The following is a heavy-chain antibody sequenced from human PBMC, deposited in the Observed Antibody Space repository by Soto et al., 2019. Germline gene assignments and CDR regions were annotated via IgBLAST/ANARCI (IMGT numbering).Heavy chain of an antibody. J-gene: IGHJ5*02. CDR1: GYTFTSYA. Sequence: QVQLVQSGAEVKKPGASVKVSCKASGYTFTSYAMHWVRQAPGQRLEWMGWINAGNGNTKYSQKFQGRVAITRDTSASTAYMELSSLRSEDTAVYYCARGEDIVVVPAIRNWFDPWGQGTLVTVSS. CDR3: ARGEDIVVVPAIRNWFDP. V-gene: IGHV1-3*01. D-gene: IGHD2-2*01. CDR2: INAGNGNT.